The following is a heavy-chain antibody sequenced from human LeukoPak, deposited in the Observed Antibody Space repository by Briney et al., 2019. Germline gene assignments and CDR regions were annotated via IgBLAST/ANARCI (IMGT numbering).Heavy chain of an antibody. CDR1: GGSISSYY. Sequence: SETLSLTCSVSGGSISSYYWSWIRQPPGKGLEWIGYIYYSGSTNYNPSLKSRVTISVDTSKNQLSLKLSSVTAADTAVYYCATLRGVAAAVSNYMDVWGKGTTVTVSS. V-gene: IGHV4-59*01. D-gene: IGHD6-13*01. J-gene: IGHJ6*03. CDR2: IYYSGST. CDR3: ATLRGVAAAVSNYMDV.